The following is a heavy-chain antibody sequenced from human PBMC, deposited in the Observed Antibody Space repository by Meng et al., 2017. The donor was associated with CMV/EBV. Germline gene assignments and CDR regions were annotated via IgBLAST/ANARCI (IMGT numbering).Heavy chain of an antibody. V-gene: IGHV3-48*04. CDR3: ARDLVEDIVVVPAAIMFDY. CDR1: GFTSSSYS. J-gene: IGHJ4*02. CDR2: ISSSSSTI. Sequence: GESLKISCAASGFTSSSYSMNWVRQAPGKGLEWVSYISSSSSTIYYADSVKGRFTISRDNAKNSLYLQMNSLRAEDTAVYYCARDLVEDIVVVPAAIMFDYWGQGTLVTVSS. D-gene: IGHD2-2*02.